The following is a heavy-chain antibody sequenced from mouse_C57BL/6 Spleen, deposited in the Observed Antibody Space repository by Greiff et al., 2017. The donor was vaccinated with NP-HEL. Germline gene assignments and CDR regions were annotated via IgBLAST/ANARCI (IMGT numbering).Heavy chain of an antibody. CDR3: AREELGLDWYFDV. CDR2: ISDGGSYT. D-gene: IGHD4-1*01. J-gene: IGHJ1*03. Sequence: EVKLVESGGGLVKPGGSLKLSCAASGFTFSSYAMSWVRQTPEKRLEWVATISDGGSYTYYPDNVKGRFTISRDNAKNNLYLQMSHLKSEDTAMYYWAREELGLDWYFDVWGTGTTVTVSS. V-gene: IGHV5-4*01. CDR1: GFTFSSYA.